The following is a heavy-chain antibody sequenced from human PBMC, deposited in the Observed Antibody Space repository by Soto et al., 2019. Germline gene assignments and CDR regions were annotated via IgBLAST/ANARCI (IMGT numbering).Heavy chain of an antibody. CDR1: GYTFTSYA. CDR2: INAGNGNT. V-gene: IGHV1-3*01. D-gene: IGHD6-19*01. Sequence: ASVKVSCQASGYTFTSYAMHWVRQAPGQRLEWMGWINAGNGNTKYSQKFQGRVTITRDTSASTAYMELSSLRSEDTAVYYCARGGYSSGWFYYWGQGTLVTVSS. J-gene: IGHJ4*02. CDR3: ARGGYSSGWFYY.